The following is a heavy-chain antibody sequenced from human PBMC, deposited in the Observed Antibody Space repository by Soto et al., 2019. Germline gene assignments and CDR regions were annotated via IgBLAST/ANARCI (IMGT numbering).Heavy chain of an antibody. Sequence: EVQLLESGGDLVQPGGSLRLSCAASGFIFSNYAMTWVRQGPGRGREWVSTTSFSGGRTYYADSVKGRFTISRDNSNNTLFLQMSSLRAEDTAIYYCAKDSRAFCGGDCSKDYWGQGTLVTVSS. D-gene: IGHD2-21*02. V-gene: IGHV3-23*01. J-gene: IGHJ4*02. CDR1: GFIFSNYA. CDR2: TSFSGGRT. CDR3: AKDSRAFCGGDCSKDY.